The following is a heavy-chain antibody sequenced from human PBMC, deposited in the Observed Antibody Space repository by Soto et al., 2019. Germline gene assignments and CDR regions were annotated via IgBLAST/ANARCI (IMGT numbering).Heavy chain of an antibody. CDR3: ARATGDLGYCSGGSCYSDDY. Sequence: LETLSLTCTVSGDSMSSSNWWNWVRQPPGKGLEWIGEAHHSGSTNYNPSLKSRVTISVDTSKNQFSLKLSSVTAADTAVYYCARATGDLGYCSGGSCYSDDYWGQGTLVTVSS. V-gene: IGHV4-4*02. CDR2: AHHSGST. D-gene: IGHD2-15*01. J-gene: IGHJ4*02. CDR1: GDSMSSSNW.